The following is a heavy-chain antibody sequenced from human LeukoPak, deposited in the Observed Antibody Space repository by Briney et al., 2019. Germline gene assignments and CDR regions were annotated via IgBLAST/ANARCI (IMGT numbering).Heavy chain of an antibody. D-gene: IGHD2-8*02. Sequence: PGGSLRLSCAASGFTFSTFAMHWVRQAPGKGLEWVAVISYDGSNKYYADSVKGRFTISRDNAKNSLYLQMNGLRPEDTALYYCAKATRSSLVASFDVWGHGTMVTVSS. J-gene: IGHJ3*01. V-gene: IGHV3-30-3*01. CDR3: AKATRSSLVASFDV. CDR1: GFTFSTFA. CDR2: ISYDGSNK.